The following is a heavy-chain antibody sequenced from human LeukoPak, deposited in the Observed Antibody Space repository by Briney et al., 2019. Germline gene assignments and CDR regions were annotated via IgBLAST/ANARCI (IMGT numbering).Heavy chain of an antibody. V-gene: IGHV4-39*07. CDR3: AREDCSSTSCYDPLLDV. CDR1: GGSISSTSYH. Sequence: SETLSLTCTVSGGSISSTSYHWAWIRQPPGKGLEWIATVYYTGSAYYNPSLKSRVTISIDTSKNQFSLRLSSVTAADTAVYYCAREDCSSTSCYDPLLDVWGQGTTVTVSS. CDR2: VYYTGSA. D-gene: IGHD2-2*01. J-gene: IGHJ6*02.